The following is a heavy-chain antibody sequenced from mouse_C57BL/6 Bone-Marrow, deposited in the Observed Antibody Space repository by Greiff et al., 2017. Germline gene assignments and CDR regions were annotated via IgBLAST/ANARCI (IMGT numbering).Heavy chain of an antibody. CDR2: IDPENGDT. CDR3: TTGTIVTPYWYFDV. J-gene: IGHJ1*03. Sequence: VHLQQSGAELVRPGASVKLSCTASGFNIKDDYMHWVKQRPEQGLEWIGWIDPENGDTEYASKFQGKATITADTSSNTAYLQLSSLTSEDTAVYYCTTGTIVTPYWYFDVWGTGTTVTVSS. V-gene: IGHV14-4*01. D-gene: IGHD2-5*01. CDR1: GFNIKDDY.